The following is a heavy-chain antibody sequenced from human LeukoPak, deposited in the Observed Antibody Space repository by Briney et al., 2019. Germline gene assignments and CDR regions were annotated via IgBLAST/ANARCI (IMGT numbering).Heavy chain of an antibody. Sequence: GASVKVSCKASGYTFTSYAMNWVRQAPGQGLEWMGWINTNTGNPTYAQGFTGRFVFSLDTSVSTAYLQISSLKAEDTAVYYCAREGLWFGELRGAEDYWGQGTLVTVSS. D-gene: IGHD3-10*01. CDR3: AREGLWFGELRGAEDY. CDR2: INTNTGNP. J-gene: IGHJ4*02. CDR1: GYTFTSYA. V-gene: IGHV7-4-1*02.